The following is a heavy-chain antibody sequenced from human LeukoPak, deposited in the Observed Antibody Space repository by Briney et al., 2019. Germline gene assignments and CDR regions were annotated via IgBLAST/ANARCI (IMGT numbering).Heavy chain of an antibody. CDR1: GYTFTSYG. V-gene: IGHV1-18*01. D-gene: IGHD5-18*01. Sequence: GASVKVSCKASGYTFTSYGISWVRQAPGQGLEWMGWISAYNGNTNYAQKLQGRVTMTPAPSTSTAYMELRSLRSDDTAVYYCARLITGYRYGSYYFDYWGQGTLVTVSS. J-gene: IGHJ4*02. CDR2: ISAYNGNT. CDR3: ARLITGYRYGSYYFDY.